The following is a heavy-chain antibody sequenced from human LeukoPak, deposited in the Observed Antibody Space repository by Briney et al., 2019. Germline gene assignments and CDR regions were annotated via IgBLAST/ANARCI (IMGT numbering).Heavy chain of an antibody. Sequence: PGGSLRLSCAASGFTFSSYSMNWVRQAPGGGLEWVSSISSSSSYRYYADSVKGRFTISRDNAKNSLYLQMNSLRAEDTAVYYCARRSSGSSAFDIWGQGTMVTVSS. CDR2: ISSSSSYR. CDR1: GFTFSSYS. CDR3: ARRSSGSSAFDI. D-gene: IGHD6-19*01. J-gene: IGHJ3*02. V-gene: IGHV3-21*01.